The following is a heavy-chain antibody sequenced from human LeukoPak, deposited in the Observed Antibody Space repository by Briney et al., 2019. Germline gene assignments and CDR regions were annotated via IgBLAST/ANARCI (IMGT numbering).Heavy chain of an antibody. CDR3: ARDQAALAARPFDY. CDR1: GYTFTGYY. Sequence: ASVKVSCKTSGYTFTGYYIHWVRQAPGQGLEWMGWINPNSGGTNYAQKFRGRVTMTRDTSISTAYMELSRLRSDDTAVYYCARDQAALAARPFDYWGQGTLVTVSS. D-gene: IGHD6-6*01. J-gene: IGHJ4*02. CDR2: INPNSGGT. V-gene: IGHV1-2*02.